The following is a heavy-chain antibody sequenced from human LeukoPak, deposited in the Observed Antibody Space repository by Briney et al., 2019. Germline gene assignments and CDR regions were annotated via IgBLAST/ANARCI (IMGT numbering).Heavy chain of an antibody. CDR2: IYPGDSDT. Sequence: ESLKISCRGSGYSFTSYSIGWVRQMPGKGLDWMGIIYPGDSDTRYSPSFQGQVTKSADKSLSTAYLQWTRLKASDTAMYYCAVQRGYSYGYSLGFDYWGQGTLVTVSS. CDR3: AVQRGYSYGYSLGFDY. CDR1: GYSFTSYS. D-gene: IGHD5-18*01. J-gene: IGHJ4*02. V-gene: IGHV5-51*01.